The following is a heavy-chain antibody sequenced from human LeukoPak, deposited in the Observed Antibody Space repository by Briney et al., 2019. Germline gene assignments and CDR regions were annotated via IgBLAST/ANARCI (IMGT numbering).Heavy chain of an antibody. D-gene: IGHD3-3*01. J-gene: IGHJ5*02. Sequence: GASVKVSCKASGYTFTSYYMHWVRQAPGQGLEWMGIINPSGGGTSYAQKFQGRVTITRNTSITTAYMELRSLTFEDTAVYYCARVRLRNGYNWFDPWGQGTLVTVSS. CDR3: ARVRLRNGYNWFDP. CDR1: GYTFTSYY. CDR2: INPSGGGT. V-gene: IGHV1-46*01.